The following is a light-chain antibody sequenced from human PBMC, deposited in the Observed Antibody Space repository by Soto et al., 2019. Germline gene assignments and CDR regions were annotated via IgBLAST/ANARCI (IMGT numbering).Light chain of an antibody. V-gene: IGLV2-14*01. CDR2: EVS. CDR3: TSYTTSSTHGV. CDR1: SSDVGGYNY. Sequence: QSALTQPASVSGSPGQSITLSCTGTSSDVGGYNYVSWYQQHPDKAPKLMIYEVSNRPSGVSNRFSGSKSGNTASLTISGLQAEDEADYYCTSYTTSSTHGVFGGGTKLTVL. J-gene: IGLJ3*02.